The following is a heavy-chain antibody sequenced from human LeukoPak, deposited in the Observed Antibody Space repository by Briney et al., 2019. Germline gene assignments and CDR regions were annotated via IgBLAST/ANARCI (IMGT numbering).Heavy chain of an antibody. D-gene: IGHD2/OR15-2a*01. CDR3: ARFSRLLVYYFDY. J-gene: IGHJ4*02. V-gene: IGHV1-2*06. Sequence: GASVKVSCKASGYTFTGYYMHWVRQAPGQGLEWMGRINPNSGGTNYAQKFQGRVTMTRDTSISTAYMELSRLRSDDTAVYYCARFSRLLVYYFDYWGQGTLATVSS. CDR2: INPNSGGT. CDR1: GYTFTGYY.